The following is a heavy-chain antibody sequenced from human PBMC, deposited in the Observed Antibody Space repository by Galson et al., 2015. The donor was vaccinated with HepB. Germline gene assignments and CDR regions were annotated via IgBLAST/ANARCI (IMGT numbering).Heavy chain of an antibody. CDR1: KFTFNNYG. Sequence: SLRLSCAASKFTFNNYGMHWVRQAPGKGLEWVASISHDGSNKYYADSVKGRFTISRDNSKNTLYLQLNSLRPDDTALYYCARDAPAYKSSWYFDYWGQGTLVTVSS. CDR2: ISHDGSNK. CDR3: ARDAPAYKSSWYFDY. V-gene: IGHV3-30*03. D-gene: IGHD6-13*01. J-gene: IGHJ4*02.